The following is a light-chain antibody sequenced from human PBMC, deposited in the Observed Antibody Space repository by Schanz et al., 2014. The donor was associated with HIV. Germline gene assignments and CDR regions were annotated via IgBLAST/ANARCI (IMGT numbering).Light chain of an antibody. V-gene: IGLV1-40*01. CDR3: QSFDSSVSGVV. Sequence: QSVLTQPPSVSGAPGQTITISCTGSISNIGTTFNVHWYQQLPGSAPKLLIYNAGRRPSGVPARLSVSRSGTSASQVIAGVRFEEEADYYCQSFDSSVSGVVFGGGTKLTVL. J-gene: IGLJ2*01. CDR1: ISNIGTTFN. CDR2: NAG.